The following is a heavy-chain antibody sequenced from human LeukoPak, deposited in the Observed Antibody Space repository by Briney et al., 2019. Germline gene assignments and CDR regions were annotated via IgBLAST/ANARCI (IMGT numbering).Heavy chain of an antibody. D-gene: IGHD2-15*01. V-gene: IGHV3-66*01. CDR3: AREYCSGGSCYSTWFDP. CDR1: GFTVGSNY. J-gene: IGHJ5*02. CDR2: IYSGGST. Sequence: PGGSLRLSCAASGFTVGSNYMSWVRQAPGKGLEWVSVIYSGGSTYYADSVKGRFTISRDNSKNTLYLQMNSLRAEDTAVYYCAREYCSGGSCYSTWFDPWGQGTLVTVSS.